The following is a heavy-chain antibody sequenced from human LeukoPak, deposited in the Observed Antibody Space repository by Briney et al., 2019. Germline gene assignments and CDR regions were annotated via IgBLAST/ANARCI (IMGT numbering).Heavy chain of an antibody. CDR1: GFTFSSYA. J-gene: IGHJ4*02. CDR2: ISGSGGST. CDR3: AKQAAEWLPSGVWYYFDY. V-gene: IGHV3-23*01. Sequence: GGSLRLSCAASGFTFSSYAMSWVRQAPGKGLEWVSAISGSGGSTYYADSVKGRFTISRDNSKNTLYLQMNSLRAEDTAVYYCAKQAAEWLPSGVWYYFDYWGQGTLVTVSS. D-gene: IGHD3-3*01.